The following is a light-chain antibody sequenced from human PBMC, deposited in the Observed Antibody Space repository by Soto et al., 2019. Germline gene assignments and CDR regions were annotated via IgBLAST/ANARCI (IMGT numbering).Light chain of an antibody. CDR3: QVWDSDNYQAVV. Sequence: SYELTQPPSVSVAPGQTATISCEETNIGSKIVHWYRQKPGQAPVLVVYNDSDRPSGIPERVSGSNSGNTATLTISRVEAGDEADYFCQVWDSDNYQAVVFGGGTKVTVL. V-gene: IGLV3-21*02. J-gene: IGLJ2*01. CDR2: NDS. CDR1: NIGSKI.